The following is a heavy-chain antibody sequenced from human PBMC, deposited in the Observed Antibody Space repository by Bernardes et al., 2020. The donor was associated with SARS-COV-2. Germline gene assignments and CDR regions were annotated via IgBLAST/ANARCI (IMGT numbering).Heavy chain of an antibody. J-gene: IGHJ6*02. D-gene: IGHD2-15*01. V-gene: IGHV3-20*01. CDR3: ARGGACSGGSCYSALYYYYGMDV. CDR1: GFTFDDYG. Sequence: GGSLRLSCAASGFTFDDYGMSWVRQAPGKGLEWVSGINWNGGSTGYADSVKGRFTISRDNAKNSLYLQMNSLRAEDTALYHCARGGACSGGSCYSALYYYYGMDVWGQGTTVTVSS. CDR2: INWNGGST.